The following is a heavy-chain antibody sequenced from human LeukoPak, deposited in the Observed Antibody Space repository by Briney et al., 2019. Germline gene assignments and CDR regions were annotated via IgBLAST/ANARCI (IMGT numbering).Heavy chain of an antibody. CDR2: IWYDGSNK. D-gene: IGHD3-3*01. V-gene: IGHV3-33*01. J-gene: IGHJ6*02. CDR3: ARDLLYDSGYYYGMDV. CDR1: GLTFSNYG. Sequence: GGSLRLSCAASGLTFSNYGMHWVRQAPGKGLEWVAVIWYDGSNKYYADSVKGRFTISRGNSKNTLYLQMNSLRAEDTAVYYCARDLLYDSGYYYGMDVWGQGATVTVSS.